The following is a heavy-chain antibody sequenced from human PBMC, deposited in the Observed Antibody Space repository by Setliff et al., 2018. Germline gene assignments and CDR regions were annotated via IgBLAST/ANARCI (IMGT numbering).Heavy chain of an antibody. D-gene: IGHD2-15*01. CDR1: GFTFSRYW. V-gene: IGHV3-7*01. J-gene: IGHJ4*02. Sequence: PGGSLRLSCVVSGFTFSRYWMSWVRQAPGKGLEWVANIKEDGREKYYVDSVKVRFTMSRDNAKNSLFLQMNSLRAEDTAVYYCARTAGSSSASGFDYWGQGTLVTVSS. CDR2: IKEDGREK. CDR3: ARTAGSSSASGFDY.